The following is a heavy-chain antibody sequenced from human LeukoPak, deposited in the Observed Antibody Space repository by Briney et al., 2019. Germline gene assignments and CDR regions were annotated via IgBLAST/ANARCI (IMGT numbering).Heavy chain of an antibody. CDR2: ISKDGSNE. V-gene: IGHV3-30*18. J-gene: IGHJ4*02. CDR3: AKHSSGITVAGTIQY. D-gene: IGHD6-19*01. CDR1: EFTFNNYG. Sequence: GRSLRLSCSASEFTFNNYGVHWVRQAPGKGLEWVALISKDGSNEYYADSVKGRFTISRDNSKNTLDLQMNSLRADDTAVYYCAKHSSGITVAGTIQYWGQGTLVTVSS.